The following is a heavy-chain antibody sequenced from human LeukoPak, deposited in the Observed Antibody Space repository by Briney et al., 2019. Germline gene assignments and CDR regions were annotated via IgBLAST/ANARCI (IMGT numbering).Heavy chain of an antibody. Sequence: GGSLRLSCAASGFTFSSCSMNWVRQAPGKGLEWVSSISSSSSYIYYADSVKGRFTISRDNAKNSLYLQMNSLRAEDTAVYYCARDISSGYCSGGSCYAQYWGQGTLVTVSS. CDR2: ISSSSSYI. CDR3: ARDISSGYCSGGSCYAQY. J-gene: IGHJ4*02. CDR1: GFTFSSCS. V-gene: IGHV3-21*01. D-gene: IGHD2-15*01.